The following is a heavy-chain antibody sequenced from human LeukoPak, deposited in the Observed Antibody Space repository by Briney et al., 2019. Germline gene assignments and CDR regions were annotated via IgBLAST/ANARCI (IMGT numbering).Heavy chain of an antibody. CDR1: GGTFSSYA. CDR3: ARIVAAPGLLDY. J-gene: IGHJ4*02. V-gene: IGHV1-18*01. D-gene: IGHD6-13*01. CDR2: ISAYSGYT. Sequence: ASVKVSCKASGGTFSSYAISWVRQAPGQGLEWMGWISAYSGYTNYAQKFQGRVTMTTDTSTSTAYMELRSLKSDDTAVYYCARIVAAPGLLDYWGQGTLVTVSS.